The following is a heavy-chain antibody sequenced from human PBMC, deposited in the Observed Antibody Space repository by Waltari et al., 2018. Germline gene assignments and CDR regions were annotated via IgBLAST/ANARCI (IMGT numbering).Heavy chain of an antibody. V-gene: IGHV3-30*02. J-gene: IGHJ4*02. CDR2: IRYDGSNK. Sequence: QVQLVESGGGVVQPGGSLRLSCAASGFTFSSYGMHWVRQAPGKGLEWVAFIRYDGSNKYYADSVKGRFTISRDNSKNTLYLQMNSLRAEDTAVYYCAKDSPSGSYGYWGQGTLV. CDR1: GFTFSSYG. CDR3: AKDSPSGSYGY. D-gene: IGHD1-26*01.